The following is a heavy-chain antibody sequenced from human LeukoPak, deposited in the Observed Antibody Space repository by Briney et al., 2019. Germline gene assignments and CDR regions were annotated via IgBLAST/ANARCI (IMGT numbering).Heavy chain of an antibody. CDR2: INPSGGTT. CDR3: AGDPGEYSSSHLFDY. D-gene: IGHD6-6*01. J-gene: IGHJ4*02. V-gene: IGHV1-46*01. Sequence: WASMKVSCKASGYTFTSYYIHWVRQAPGQGLECMGIINPSGGTTIYAQNFQGRVTMTRDMSTSTVYMQLSSLRSQDTAVYYCAGDPGEYSSSHLFDYWGQGTLVTVSS. CDR1: GYTFTSYY.